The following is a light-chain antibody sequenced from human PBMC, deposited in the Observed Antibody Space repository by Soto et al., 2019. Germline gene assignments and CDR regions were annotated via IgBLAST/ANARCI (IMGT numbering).Light chain of an antibody. J-gene: IGLJ1*01. CDR1: SSDVGGYNY. Sequence: QSALTQPASVSGSDGQSITISCTGTSSDVGGYNYVSWYQQRPGKAPKLMIFEVSNRPSGVSNRFSGSKSGNTASLTISGLQAEDEADYYCSSYTSSSTNVFGTGTKLTVL. V-gene: IGLV2-14*01. CDR3: SSYTSSSTNV. CDR2: EVS.